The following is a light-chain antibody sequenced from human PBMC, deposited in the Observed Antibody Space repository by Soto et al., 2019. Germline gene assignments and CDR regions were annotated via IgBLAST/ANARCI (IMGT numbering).Light chain of an antibody. Sequence: QSVLTQPASVSGSPGQSITISCTGTSSDVGGYNYVSWYQQHPGKAPKLMIFEANKRPSGVSNRFSGSKSGNTASLTISGLQAEDEADYYCCSYAGGTSWVFGGGTKLTVL. J-gene: IGLJ3*02. CDR1: SSDVGGYNY. CDR3: CSYAGGTSWV. V-gene: IGLV2-23*01. CDR2: EAN.